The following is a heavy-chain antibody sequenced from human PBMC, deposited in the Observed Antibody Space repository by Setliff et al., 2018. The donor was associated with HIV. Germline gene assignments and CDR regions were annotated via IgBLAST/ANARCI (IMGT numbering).Heavy chain of an antibody. Sequence: GGSLRLSCSASGFTFSNYGMHWIRQAPGKGLEWVALIWYDGNKEFYAESVKGRFSISRDNSKNTVNLQMNSLRPDDSALYYCAREVAADGTYFDYWGQGALVTVSS. J-gene: IGHJ4*01. D-gene: IGHD6-13*01. V-gene: IGHV3-30*02. CDR2: IWYDGNKE. CDR3: AREVAADGTYFDY. CDR1: GFTFSNYG.